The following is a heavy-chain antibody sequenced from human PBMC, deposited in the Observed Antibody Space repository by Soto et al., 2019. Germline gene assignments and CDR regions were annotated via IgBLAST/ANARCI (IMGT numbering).Heavy chain of an antibody. CDR3: TREQSDDNYFDP. Sequence: KTSETLSLTCTVSVAARSSGGYFYTWFLQPPGKGLEWLGYIYYSGGTNYNPSLKSRVTISLDKSKSQFSLRLISVTAADTAVYYCTREQSDDNYFDPWGQGTLVTVSS. J-gene: IGHJ5*02. CDR2: IYYSGGT. CDR1: VAARSSGGYF. D-gene: IGHD6-19*01. V-gene: IGHV4-61*08.